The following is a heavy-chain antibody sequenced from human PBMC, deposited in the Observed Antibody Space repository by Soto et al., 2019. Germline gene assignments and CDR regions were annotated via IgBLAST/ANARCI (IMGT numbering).Heavy chain of an antibody. D-gene: IGHD3-22*01. CDR3: PKRDYYDSSGYGY. V-gene: IGHV4-39*01. CDR2: IYYSGST. CDR1: GGSISSSSYY. J-gene: IGHJ1*01. Sequence: SETLSLTCTVSGGSISSSSYYWAWIRQPPGKGREWVWSIYYSGSTYYNPSLKSRGTISVDTSKNLFSLKLSYVTAADTAVYYCPKRDYYDSSGYGYWGQGTLVTVSS.